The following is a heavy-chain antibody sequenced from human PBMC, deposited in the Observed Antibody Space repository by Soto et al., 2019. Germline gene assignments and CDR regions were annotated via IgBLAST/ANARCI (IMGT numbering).Heavy chain of an antibody. CDR3: ARELKTDSSAYDSFAY. J-gene: IGHJ4*02. D-gene: IGHD3-22*01. V-gene: IGHV1-18*01. CDR2: VGTANDNT. CDR1: GYTFTAYD. Sequence: QVQMVQSGPEVKMPGASVKVSCKTSGYTFTAYDLAWLRQAPGQRPEWMGWVGTANDNTNYAEKYQGRVTTTTDTATATTYMEPRRLRSDDTAEYYWARELKTDSSAYDSFAYWGQGTLVPVSS.